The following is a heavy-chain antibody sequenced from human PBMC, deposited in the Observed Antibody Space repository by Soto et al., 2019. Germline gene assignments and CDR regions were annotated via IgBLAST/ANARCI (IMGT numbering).Heavy chain of an antibody. V-gene: IGHV3-21*01. CDR2: ISSSSSYV. Sequence: VGSLRLSCAASGFTFSSYSMNWVRQAPGKGLEWVSSISSSSSYVYYADSVKGRFTISRDNAKNSLYLQMNSLRAEDTAVYYCARAARYSSSWYYYYYGMDVWGQGTTVTVSS. D-gene: IGHD6-13*01. J-gene: IGHJ6*02. CDR3: ARAARYSSSWYYYYYGMDV. CDR1: GFTFSSYS.